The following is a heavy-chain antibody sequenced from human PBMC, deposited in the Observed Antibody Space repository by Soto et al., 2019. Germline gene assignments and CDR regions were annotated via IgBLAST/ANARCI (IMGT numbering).Heavy chain of an antibody. CDR1: GFTVSRNY. V-gene: IGHV3-66*01. D-gene: IGHD3-10*01. J-gene: IGHJ6*02. CDR3: ARDSGSGRYYYYGMDV. CDR2: IYSGGNT. Sequence: GGSLRLSCAASGFTVSRNYMSWVRQAPGKGLEWVSVIYSGGNTYYANSVKDRFTISRDDSKNTLYLHMNSLRAEDTAVYYCARDSGSGRYYYYGMDVWGQGTTVTVSS.